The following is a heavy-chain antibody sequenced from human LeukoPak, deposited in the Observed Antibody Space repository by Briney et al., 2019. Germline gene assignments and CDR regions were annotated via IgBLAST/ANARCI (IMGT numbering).Heavy chain of an antibody. CDR2: ISSSGSTI. CDR1: GFTFSSYE. J-gene: IGHJ4*02. CDR3: ARDSEYDILTGQGINFGY. Sequence: GGSLRLSCAASGFTFSSYEMNWVRQAPGKGLEWVSYISSSGSTIYYADSVKGRFTISRDNAKNSLYLQMNSLRAEDTAVYYCARDSEYDILTGQGINFGYWGQGTLVTVSS. D-gene: IGHD3-9*01. V-gene: IGHV3-48*03.